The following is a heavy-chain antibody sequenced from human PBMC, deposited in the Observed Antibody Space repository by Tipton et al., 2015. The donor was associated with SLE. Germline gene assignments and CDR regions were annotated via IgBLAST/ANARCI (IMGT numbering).Heavy chain of an antibody. CDR3: ARAVGDTGVYLDY. CDR1: GGSIRSSTYY. V-gene: IGHV4-39*07. J-gene: IGHJ4*02. Sequence: TLSLTCTVSGGSIRSSTYYWGWIRQPPGKGLEWIGSLDYSGSTYYNPSLKSRINISVDTSKNQFSLKLSSVTAADTAVYYCARAVGDTGVYLDYWGLGTLATVSS. D-gene: IGHD2-8*02. CDR2: LDYSGST.